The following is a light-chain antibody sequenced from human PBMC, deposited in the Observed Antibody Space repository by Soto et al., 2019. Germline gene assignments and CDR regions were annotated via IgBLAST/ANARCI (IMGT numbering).Light chain of an antibody. CDR1: QSVVNNY. Sequence: EIVLTQSPGTLSLSPGERATLSCRASQSVVNNYLGWYQQKPGQAPRLLIYGASSRATGIPDRFSGSGSGTDYTLTISRVEPLHFAVYYCQLYGFSALTFGGGTKVEIK. J-gene: IGKJ4*01. V-gene: IGKV3-20*01. CDR3: QLYGFSALT. CDR2: GAS.